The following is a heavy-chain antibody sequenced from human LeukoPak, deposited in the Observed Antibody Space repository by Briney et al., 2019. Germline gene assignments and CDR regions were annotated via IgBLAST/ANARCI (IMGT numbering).Heavy chain of an antibody. CDR3: ARGDLDP. CDR2: INPNSGGT. Sequence: ASVKVSCKASGYTFNSYGISWVRQAPGQGLEWMGWINPNSGGTNYAQKFQGRVTMTRDTPISTAYMELSRLRSDDTAVYYCARGDLDPWGQGTLVTVSS. V-gene: IGHV1-2*02. J-gene: IGHJ5*02. CDR1: GYTFNSYG.